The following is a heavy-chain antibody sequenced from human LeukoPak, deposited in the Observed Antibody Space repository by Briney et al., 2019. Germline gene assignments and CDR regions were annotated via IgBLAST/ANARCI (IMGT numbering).Heavy chain of an antibody. CDR3: ASEMATISRYYYYYMDV. D-gene: IGHD5-24*01. Sequence: SETLSLTCAVYGGSFSGYYWSWIRQPPGKGLEWIGEINHSGSTNYNPSLKSRVTISVDTSKNQFSLKLSSVAAADTAVYYCASEMATISRYYYYYMDVWGKGTTVTISS. CDR2: INHSGST. J-gene: IGHJ6*03. V-gene: IGHV4-34*01. CDR1: GGSFSGYY.